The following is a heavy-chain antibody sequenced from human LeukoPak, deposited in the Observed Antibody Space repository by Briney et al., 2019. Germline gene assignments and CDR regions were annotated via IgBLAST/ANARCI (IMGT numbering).Heavy chain of an antibody. CDR3: AKTSLSDPSGHYYYMDV. Sequence: SGGSLRLSCAASGFTFSRNGMTWVRQAPGKGLEWVSAISGSGGSTYYADSVKGRFTISRDNSQNTVSLQLNNLRIEDTALYYCAKTSLSDPSGHYYYMDVWGKGTTVTVSS. CDR1: GFTFSRNG. J-gene: IGHJ6*03. V-gene: IGHV3-23*01. CDR2: ISGSGGST. D-gene: IGHD3-3*01.